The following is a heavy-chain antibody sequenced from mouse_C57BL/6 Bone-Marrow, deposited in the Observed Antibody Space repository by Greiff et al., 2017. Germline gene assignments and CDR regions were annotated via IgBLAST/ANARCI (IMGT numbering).Heavy chain of an antibody. J-gene: IGHJ4*01. V-gene: IGHV14-4*01. D-gene: IGHD1-1*01. Sequence: VQLQQSGAELVRPGASVKLSCTASGFNIKDDYMHWVKQRPEQGLEWIGWFDPENGDTEYASKFQGKATITADTSSNTAYLQLSSLTSEDTAVYYCTVVATDYAMDYWGQGTSVTVSS. CDR2: FDPENGDT. CDR1: GFNIKDDY. CDR3: TVVATDYAMDY.